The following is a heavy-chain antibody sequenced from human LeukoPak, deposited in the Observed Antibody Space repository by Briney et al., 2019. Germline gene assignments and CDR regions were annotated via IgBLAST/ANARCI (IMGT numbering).Heavy chain of an antibody. CDR1: GFTFSSYS. D-gene: IGHD2-2*02. CDR2: ISSSSSYI. J-gene: IGHJ6*02. CDR3: ARRPVHLGYCSSTSCYTRDYYGMDV. Sequence: GGSLRLSCAASGFTFSSYSMNWVRQAPGKGLEWVSSISSSSSYIYYADSVKGRFTISRDNAKNSLYLQMNSLRAEDTAVYYCARRPVHLGYCSSTSCYTRDYYGMDVWGQGTTVTVSS. V-gene: IGHV3-21*01.